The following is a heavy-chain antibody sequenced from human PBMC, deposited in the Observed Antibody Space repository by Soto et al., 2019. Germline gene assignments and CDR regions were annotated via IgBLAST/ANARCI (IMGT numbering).Heavy chain of an antibody. D-gene: IGHD3-22*01. V-gene: IGHV3-30*18. Sequence: HPGGSLRLSCAASGFTFSSYGMHWVRQAPGKGLEWVAVISYDGSNKYYADSVKGRFTISRDNSKNTLYLQMNSLRAEDTAVYYCAKPEHYYDSSGYYYFDYWGQGTLVTVSS. CDR2: ISYDGSNK. J-gene: IGHJ4*02. CDR3: AKPEHYYDSSGYYYFDY. CDR1: GFTFSSYG.